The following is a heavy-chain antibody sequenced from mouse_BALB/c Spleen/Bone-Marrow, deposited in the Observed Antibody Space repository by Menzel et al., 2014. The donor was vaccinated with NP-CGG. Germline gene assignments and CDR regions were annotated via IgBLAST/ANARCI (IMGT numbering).Heavy chain of an antibody. D-gene: IGHD2-3*01. V-gene: IGHV1-69*02. CDR1: GYTFTSYW. CDR3: ASGGNAYFVSWYFDL. Sequence: SGAELVKPGASVKLSCKASGYTFTSYWMHWVKQRPGQGLEWIGEIDPSDSYTNYNQKLKGKATLTVDKSSSTAYLQLRRLTSEASAVYYCASGGNAYFVSWYFDLWAPATPVTVPS. J-gene: IGHJ1*01. CDR2: IDPSDSYT.